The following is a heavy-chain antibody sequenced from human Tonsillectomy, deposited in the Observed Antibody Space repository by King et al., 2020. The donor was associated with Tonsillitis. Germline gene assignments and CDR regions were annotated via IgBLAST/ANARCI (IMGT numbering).Heavy chain of an antibody. CDR3: VREMLTGSCADY. V-gene: IGHV3-23*04. Sequence: VQLVESGGGLVQPGGPLRLSCAASGFTFRSYALSWVRQSPGKGLQWVSAISGSGYKTYYIDSVKGRFTISRDNSKNTVSLQMNSLRAEETGVYYCVREMLTGSCADYWGQGTLVTVSS. J-gene: IGHJ4*02. CDR2: ISGSGYKT. D-gene: IGHD2-15*01. CDR1: GFTFRSYA.